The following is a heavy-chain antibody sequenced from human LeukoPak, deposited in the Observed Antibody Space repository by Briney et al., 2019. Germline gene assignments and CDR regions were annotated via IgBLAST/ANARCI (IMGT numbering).Heavy chain of an antibody. CDR1: SDSISSSSYY. V-gene: IGHV4-39*01. D-gene: IGHD3-22*01. CDR2: FCYSGST. J-gene: IGHJ4*02. CDR3: ATLKADTMIVVGAGFHFDY. Sequence: SETLSLTCTVSSDSISSSSYYWGWIRRPPGKGVECIGSFCYSGSTYYNPSLKSRVTISVHPCKNQFSLKLSSVNAADTAVYYCATLKADTMIVVGAGFHFDYWGQGTLVTVSS.